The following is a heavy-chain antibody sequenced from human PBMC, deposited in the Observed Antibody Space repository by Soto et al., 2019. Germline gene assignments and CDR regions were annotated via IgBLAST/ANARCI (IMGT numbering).Heavy chain of an antibody. CDR1: GGSFSGYY. D-gene: IGHD4-17*01. V-gene: IGHV4-34*01. CDR2: INHSGST. J-gene: IGHJ4*01. CDR3: ARGDYGDPYDDY. Sequence: PSETLSLTCAVYGGSFSGYYWSWIRQPPGKGLEWIGEINHSGSTNYNPSLKSRVTISVDTSKNQFSLKLSSVTAADTAVYYCARGDYGDPYDDYWRQGTLVTVSS.